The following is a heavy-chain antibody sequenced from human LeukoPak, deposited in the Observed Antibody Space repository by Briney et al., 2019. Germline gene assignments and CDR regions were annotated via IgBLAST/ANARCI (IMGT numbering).Heavy chain of an antibody. CDR1: GYSFTSYW. Sequence: GESLKIFCKGSGYSFTSYWIGWVRQMPGKGLEWMGIIYSGDSDTRYSPSFQGQVTISADKSISTAYLQWSSLKASDTAMYYCARGPLVSRPQGAFDIWGQGTMVTVSS. CDR2: IYSGDSDT. D-gene: IGHD6-6*01. CDR3: ARGPLVSRPQGAFDI. J-gene: IGHJ3*02. V-gene: IGHV5-51*01.